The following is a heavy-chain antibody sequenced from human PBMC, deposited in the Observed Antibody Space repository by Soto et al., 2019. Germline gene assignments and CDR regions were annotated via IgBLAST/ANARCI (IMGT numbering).Heavy chain of an antibody. CDR1: GGTFSSYA. CDR2: IIPICGTA. J-gene: IGHJ6*02. Sequence: QVQLVQSGAEVKKPGSSVKVSCKASGGTFSSYAIICVRQAPGQGLEWMGGIIPICGTANYAQKFQGRVTITGDESTSTSCMEMSILRSEDTAGYYCAREGIATIGAYGLDGWGQVTTVIVSS. V-gene: IGHV1-69*01. D-gene: IGHD6-13*01. CDR3: AREGIATIGAYGLDG.